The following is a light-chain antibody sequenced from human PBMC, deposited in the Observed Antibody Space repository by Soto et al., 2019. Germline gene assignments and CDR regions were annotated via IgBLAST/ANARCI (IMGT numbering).Light chain of an antibody. CDR1: QSVRSDY. V-gene: IGKV3-20*01. Sequence: EIVLTQSPDTLSLSPGQRATLSCRASQSVRSDYFAWYQQKPGQAPRVIIFGVSTRATGVPDRFSGSGSGTDFTLTISRLEPEDFAVYYCQQYGSPPITFGQGTRLEIK. J-gene: IGKJ5*01. CDR3: QQYGSPPIT. CDR2: GVS.